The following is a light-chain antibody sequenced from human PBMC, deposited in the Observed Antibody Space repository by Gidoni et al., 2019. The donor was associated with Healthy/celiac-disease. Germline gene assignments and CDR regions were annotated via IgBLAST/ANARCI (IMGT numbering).Light chain of an antibody. Sequence: EIVLTQSPGTLSLSPGERATLSCRASQSVSSSYLAWYQQKPGQAPWLLLYGASSRATGIPDRFSGSGSGTDFTLTISRLEPEDFAVYYCQQYGSSLYTFGQGTKLGIK. J-gene: IGKJ2*01. CDR2: GAS. V-gene: IGKV3-20*01. CDR1: QSVSSSY. CDR3: QQYGSSLYT.